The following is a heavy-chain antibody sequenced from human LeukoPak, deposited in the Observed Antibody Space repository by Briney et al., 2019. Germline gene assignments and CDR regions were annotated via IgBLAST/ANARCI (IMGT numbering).Heavy chain of an antibody. CDR3: ARHSDPGIAAAGTAHFDY. CDR2: ISYSGST. J-gene: IGHJ4*02. D-gene: IGHD6-13*01. V-gene: IGHV4-59*08. Sequence: SETLSLTSTVSGGSISSYYWSWIRQPPGKGLEWIGYISYSGSTNYNPSLKSRVTISVDTSKKQFSLKLSSVTAADTAVYYCARHSDPGIAAAGTAHFDYWGQGTLVTVSS. CDR1: GGSISSYY.